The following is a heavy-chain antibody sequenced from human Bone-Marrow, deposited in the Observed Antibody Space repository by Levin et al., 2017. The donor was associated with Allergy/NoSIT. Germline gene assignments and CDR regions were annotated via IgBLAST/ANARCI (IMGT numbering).Heavy chain of an antibody. Sequence: GGSLRLSCAASGFTFSSHWMNWVRQTPEKGLVWVSHIDSDGSNTLYADSVKGRFTVSRDNAKNTLYLQMDSLRVEDTAIYYCVRDNWGFDYWGQGTLVTVSS. CDR3: VRDNWGFDY. CDR2: IDSDGSNT. CDR1: GFTFSSHW. V-gene: IGHV3-74*01. D-gene: IGHD3-16*01. J-gene: IGHJ4*02.